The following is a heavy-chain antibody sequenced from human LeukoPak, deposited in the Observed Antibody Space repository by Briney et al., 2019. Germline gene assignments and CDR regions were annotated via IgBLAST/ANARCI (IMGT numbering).Heavy chain of an antibody. CDR1: GFTVSSNY. Sequence: GGSLRLSCAASGFTVSSNYMSWLRQAPGKGLEWVSVIYRGGSTYYAGSVKGRFTVSRDNSRNTLYLQMNSLRAEDTAVYYCATRGYGLSYFDYWGQGTQVTVSS. V-gene: IGHV3-53*01. D-gene: IGHD5-18*01. CDR2: IYRGGST. CDR3: ATRGYGLSYFDY. J-gene: IGHJ4*02.